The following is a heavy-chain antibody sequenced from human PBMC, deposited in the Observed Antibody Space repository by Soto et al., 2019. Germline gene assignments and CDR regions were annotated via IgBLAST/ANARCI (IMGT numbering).Heavy chain of an antibody. D-gene: IGHD4-4*01. J-gene: IGHJ5*02. V-gene: IGHV3-30*04. CDR3: ASLDYSNYIWFDP. CDR1: GFTFSSYA. CDR2: ISYDGSNK. Sequence: GGSLRLSCAASGFTFSSYAMHWVRQAPGKGLEWVAVISYDGSNKYYADSVKGRFTISRDNSKNTLYLQMNSLRTEDTDVYYCASLDYSNYIWFDPWGQGTLVTVTS.